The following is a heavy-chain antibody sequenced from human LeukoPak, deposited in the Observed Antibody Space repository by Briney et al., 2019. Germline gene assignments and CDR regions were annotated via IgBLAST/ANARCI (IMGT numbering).Heavy chain of an antibody. CDR1: GCTLTYYA. CDR3: ARSSYDYGGIEGPFDY. CDR2: TSYDGNKK. V-gene: IGHV3-30*15. Sequence: GGSLRLSCAASGCTLTYYAMHWVRQAPGKGLEWVAVTSYDGNKKYYADSVKGRFTISRDSSKNTLYLQMSSLRAEDTAVYYCARSSYDYGGIEGPFDYWGQGTLVTVSS. J-gene: IGHJ4*01. D-gene: IGHD4-23*01.